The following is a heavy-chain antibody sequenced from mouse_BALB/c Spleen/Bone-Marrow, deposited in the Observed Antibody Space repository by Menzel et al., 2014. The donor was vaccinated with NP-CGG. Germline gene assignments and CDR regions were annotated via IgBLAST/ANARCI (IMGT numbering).Heavy chain of an antibody. J-gene: IGHJ2*01. CDR2: ISSGGSYT. Sequence: EVKLVESGGGLVTPGGSLKLSCAASGFTFSSYAMSWVRQTPEKRLEWVATISSGGSYTYYPDSVKGRFTISRDNAKNTLYLQMSSLRSEDTAMYYCARHGITRLLDYWGQGTTLTVSS. D-gene: IGHD2-4*01. CDR1: GFTFSSYA. V-gene: IGHV5-9-3*01. CDR3: ARHGITRLLDY.